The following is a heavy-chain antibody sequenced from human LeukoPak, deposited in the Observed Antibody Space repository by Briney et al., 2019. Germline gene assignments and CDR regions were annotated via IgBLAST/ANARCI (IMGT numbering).Heavy chain of an antibody. V-gene: IGHV6-1*01. Sequence: SQTLSLTCAISGASVSGSASWNWIRQSPSRGLEWLGRTYYRSTWYSEYATSVKSRISINADTSENQFSLQLNSVIPEDTAVYYCARDPDSSNEWGPFDPWGQGTLVTVSS. CDR1: GASVSGSAS. J-gene: IGHJ5*02. CDR2: TYYRSTWYS. CDR3: ARDPDSSNEWGPFDP. D-gene: IGHD1-1*01.